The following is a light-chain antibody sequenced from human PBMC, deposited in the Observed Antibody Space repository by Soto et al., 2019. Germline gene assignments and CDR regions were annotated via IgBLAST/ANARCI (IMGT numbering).Light chain of an antibody. V-gene: IGKV3-15*01. CDR1: QSVSSN. J-gene: IGKJ1*01. CDR3: QQYNNFWT. Sequence: EVVMTRSPATLSVSPGERATLSCRASQSVSSNLAWYQQKPGQAPRLLIYGASTRATGIPARFSGSGSGTEFTLTISSLQSEDFAVYHCQQYNNFWTFGQGTKVEIK. CDR2: GAS.